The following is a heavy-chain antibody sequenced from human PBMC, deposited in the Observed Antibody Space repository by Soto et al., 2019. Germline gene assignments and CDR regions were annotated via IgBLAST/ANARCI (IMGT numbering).Heavy chain of an antibody. CDR3: AREGGNTVGAFEI. Sequence: GALRLSCVASGFTFSDALMSWVRQAPGKGLQWVGRIKSKGAGGKTDYAAPVEGRFTISRDDSENTLYLQMNSLKTEDAADYYCAREGGNTVGAFEISGQGTVV. J-gene: IGHJ3*02. CDR2: IKSKGAGGKT. D-gene: IGHD1-26*01. V-gene: IGHV3-15*01. CDR1: GFTFSDAL.